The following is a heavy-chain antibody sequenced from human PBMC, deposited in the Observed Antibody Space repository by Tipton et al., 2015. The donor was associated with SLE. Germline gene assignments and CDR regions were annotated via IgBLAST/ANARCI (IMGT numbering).Heavy chain of an antibody. CDR3: AGITMVQGVTP. Sequence: TLSLTCTVSGASISSYYWSWIRQPPGKGLEWIGSIYYSGSTYYNPSLKSRVTISVDTSKNQFSLKLSSVTAADTAVYYCAGITMVQGVTPWGQGTLVTVSS. J-gene: IGHJ5*02. D-gene: IGHD3-10*01. CDR2: IYYSGST. V-gene: IGHV4-59*04. CDR1: GASISSYY.